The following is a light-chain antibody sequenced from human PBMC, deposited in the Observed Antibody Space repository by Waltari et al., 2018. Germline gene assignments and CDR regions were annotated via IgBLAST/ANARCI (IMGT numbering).Light chain of an antibody. CDR2: ENT. V-gene: IGLV1-51*02. Sequence: QSVLTQPPSVSAAPGQRVTISCSGGRSNIGNNYVSCYRQFPGTAPKLLFYENTWRPSGIPGRFSGSKSGTAATLDITGLQAGDEADYYCGTWDSSLSGAVFGGGTHLTVL. CDR1: RSNIGNNY. J-gene: IGLJ7*01. CDR3: GTWDSSLSGAV.